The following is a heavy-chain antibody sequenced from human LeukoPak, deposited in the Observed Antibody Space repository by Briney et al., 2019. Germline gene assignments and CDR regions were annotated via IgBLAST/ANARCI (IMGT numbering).Heavy chain of an antibody. CDR2: ISGSGGST. Sequence: GGSLRLSCAASGFTFSSYGMSWVRQAPGKGLEWVSAISGSGGSTYYADSVKGRFTISRDNSKNTLYLQMNSLRAEDTAVYYCARAALKIPMVRGYYFDYWGQGTLVTVSS. CDR3: ARAALKIPMVRGYYFDY. D-gene: IGHD3-10*01. CDR1: GFTFSSYG. J-gene: IGHJ4*02. V-gene: IGHV3-23*01.